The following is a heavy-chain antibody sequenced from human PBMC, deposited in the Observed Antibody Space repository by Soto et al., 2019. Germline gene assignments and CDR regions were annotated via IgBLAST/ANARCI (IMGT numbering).Heavy chain of an antibody. CDR1: GYTLTTYY. J-gene: IGHJ4*02. CDR3: ARAGYCSGGICFHGNCDY. Sequence: QVQLVQSWAEVKRPGASVKVSCKASGYTLTTYYLHWVRQAPGQGLEWLGIINPNGGSTTYAQKFQGRVTMTRDTSTSTVYLELSSLRSEDTAVYYCARAGYCSGGICFHGNCDYWGQGTLVNVAA. D-gene: IGHD2-15*01. CDR2: INPNGGST. V-gene: IGHV1-46*01.